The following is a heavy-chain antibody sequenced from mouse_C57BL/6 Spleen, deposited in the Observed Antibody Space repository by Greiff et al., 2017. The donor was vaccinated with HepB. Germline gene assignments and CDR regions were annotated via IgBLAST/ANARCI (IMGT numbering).Heavy chain of an antibody. Sequence: EVQLQQSGAELVRPGASVKLSCTASGFNIKDDYMHWVKQRPEQGLEWIGWIDTENGDTEYASKFQGKATITADTSSNTAYLQLSSLTSEDTAVYYCTPFYYGSSYGAYWGQGTLVTVSA. D-gene: IGHD1-1*01. CDR1: GFNIKDDY. J-gene: IGHJ3*01. CDR3: TPFYYGSSYGAY. V-gene: IGHV14-4*01. CDR2: IDTENGDT.